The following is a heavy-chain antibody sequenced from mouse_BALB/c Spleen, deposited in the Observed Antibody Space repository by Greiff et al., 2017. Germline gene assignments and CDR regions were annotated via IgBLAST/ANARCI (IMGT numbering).Heavy chain of an antibody. CDR3: ARDDGYYQYYYAMDY. CDR1: GFTFSSYG. V-gene: IGHV5-6-3*01. Sequence: DVKLVESGGGLVQPGGSLKLSCAASGFTFSSYGMSWVRQTPDKRLELVATINSNGGSTYYPDSVKGRFTISRDNAKNTLYLQMSSLKSEDTAMYYCARDDGYYQYYYAMDYWGQGTSVTVSS. J-gene: IGHJ4*01. D-gene: IGHD2-3*01. CDR2: INSNGGST.